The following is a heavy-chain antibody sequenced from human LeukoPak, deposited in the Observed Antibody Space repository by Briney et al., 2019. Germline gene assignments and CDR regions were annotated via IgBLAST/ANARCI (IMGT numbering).Heavy chain of an antibody. J-gene: IGHJ1*01. CDR2: IYPGDSDT. D-gene: IGHD3-16*01. V-gene: IGHV5-51*01. CDR1: GYTFTNCW. Sequence: GESLKISCKASGYTFTNCWIGWVRQMPGKGLEWMGIIYPGDSDTRYSPSFRGQVIISADKSIRTAYLQWTSLKASDTAMYYCARHTGGGSHFQHWGQGSLVTVSS. CDR3: ARHTGGGSHFQH.